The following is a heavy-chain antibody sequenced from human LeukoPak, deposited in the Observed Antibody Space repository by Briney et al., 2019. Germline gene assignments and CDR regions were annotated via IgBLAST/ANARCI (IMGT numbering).Heavy chain of an antibody. J-gene: IGHJ4*02. V-gene: IGHV1-3*01. CDR3: ARDQSEDIRVDFDY. CDR2: INGGNDYT. D-gene: IGHD2-15*01. CDR1: GYIFINYA. Sequence: ASVKVSCKASGYIFINYAIHWVRQAPGQRLEWMGWINGGNDYTKYSQNFHGRVTITRDTSASTAYMELSSLRSEDTAVYYCARDQSEDIRVDFDYWGQGTLVTVSS.